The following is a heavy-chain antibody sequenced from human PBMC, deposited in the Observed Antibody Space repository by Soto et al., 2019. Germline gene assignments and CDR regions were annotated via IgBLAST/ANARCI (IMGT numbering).Heavy chain of an antibody. Sequence: TLSLTCALCRRSISSHYWRWIREPPGKGLELIGYIYYSGSTNYHPSLKSRVTISVDTSKNQFSLKLSSVTAADTAVYYCARLLFGAANWFDPWGQGTLVTVS. V-gene: IGHV4-59*11. CDR1: RRSISSHY. J-gene: IGHJ5*02. D-gene: IGHD3-10*01. CDR2: IYYSGST. CDR3: ARLLFGAANWFDP.